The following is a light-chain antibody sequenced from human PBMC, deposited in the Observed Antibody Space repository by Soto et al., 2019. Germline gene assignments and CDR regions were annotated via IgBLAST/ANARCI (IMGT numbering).Light chain of an antibody. Sequence: QSVLTQPPSVSAAPGQKVTISCAGSSSNIGNYDVSWYQQLPGPAPKLLIYDNDKRPSGIPDRFSGSKSGTSVTLGITGLQTGDEADYYCGTWDSSLRGGVFGGGTKLTVL. CDR3: GTWDSSLRGGV. V-gene: IGLV1-51*01. CDR1: SSNIGNYD. CDR2: DND. J-gene: IGLJ2*01.